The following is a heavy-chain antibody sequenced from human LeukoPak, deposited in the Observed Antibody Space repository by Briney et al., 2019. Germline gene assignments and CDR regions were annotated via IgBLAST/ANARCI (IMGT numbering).Heavy chain of an antibody. CDR2: IKSKTDGGTA. J-gene: IGHJ4*02. CDR3: TIPPHYYDILTGYVDY. D-gene: IGHD3-9*01. CDR1: GFTFSNAW. Sequence: GGSLRLSCAASGFTFSNAWMSWVRQAPGKGLEWVGRIKSKTDGGTADYAAPVKGRFTISRDDSKNTLYLQMNSLKTEDTAVYYCTIPPHYYDILTGYVDYWGQGTLVTVSS. V-gene: IGHV3-15*01.